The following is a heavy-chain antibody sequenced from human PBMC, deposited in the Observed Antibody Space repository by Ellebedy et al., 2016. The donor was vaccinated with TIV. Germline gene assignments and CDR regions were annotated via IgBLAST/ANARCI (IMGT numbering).Heavy chain of an antibody. V-gene: IGHV1-46*01. CDR2: IDPSDGST. Sequence: AASVKVSCKASGYSFVNYYIQWVRQAPGHGLEWVGIIDPSDGSTSYTQRFQGRITLTRDTSTTTVYMSLSSLRFDDTAMYYCALASFDYWGQGTQVTGSS. CDR1: GYSFVNYY. CDR3: ALASFDY. D-gene: IGHD1-1*01. J-gene: IGHJ4*02.